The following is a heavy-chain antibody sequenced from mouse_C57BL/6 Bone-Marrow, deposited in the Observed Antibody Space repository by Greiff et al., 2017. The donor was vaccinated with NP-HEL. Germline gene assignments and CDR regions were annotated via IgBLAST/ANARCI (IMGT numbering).Heavy chain of an antibody. CDR1: GYAFTNYL. CDR3: ARSVIYYGYPYAMDY. Sequence: QVQLQQSGAELVRPGPSVKVSCKASGYAFTNYLIEWVKQRPGQGLEWIGVINPGSGGTNYNEKFKGKATLTADKSSSTAYMQLSSLTSEDSAVYFCARSVIYYGYPYAMDYWGQGTSVTVSS. V-gene: IGHV1-54*01. J-gene: IGHJ4*01. CDR2: INPGSGGT. D-gene: IGHD2-2*01.